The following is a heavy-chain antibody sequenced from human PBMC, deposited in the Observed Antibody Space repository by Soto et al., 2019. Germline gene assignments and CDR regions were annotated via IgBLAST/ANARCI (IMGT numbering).Heavy chain of an antibody. Sequence: SETLSLTCTVSGGSISSSSYYWGWIRQPPGKGLEWIGSIYYSGSTYYNPSLKSRVTISVDTSKNQFSLKLSSVTAADTAVYYCASTYSSSVGNYYYDYGMDVWGQGTTVTVSS. CDR1: GGSISSSSYY. J-gene: IGHJ6*02. CDR3: ASTYSSSVGNYYYDYGMDV. V-gene: IGHV4-39*01. CDR2: IYYSGST. D-gene: IGHD6-13*01.